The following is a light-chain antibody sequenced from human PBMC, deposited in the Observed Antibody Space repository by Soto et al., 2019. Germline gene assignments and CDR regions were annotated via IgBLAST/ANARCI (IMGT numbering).Light chain of an antibody. V-gene: IGKV4-1*01. J-gene: IGKJ2*01. CDR1: QSVLYSSNNKNY. CDR3: HQYYSTPPYT. CDR2: WTS. Sequence: DIVLTQSPDSLAVSLGERATINCKSSQSVLYSSNNKNYLAWYQQKPGQPPKLLIYWTSTRESGVPDRFSGSGSGTAYSLTISSLQAEDEPVDYYHQYYSTPPYTFGQGTKLEIK.